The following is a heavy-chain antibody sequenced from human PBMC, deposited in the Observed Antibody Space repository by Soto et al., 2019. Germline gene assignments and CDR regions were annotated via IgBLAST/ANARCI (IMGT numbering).Heavy chain of an antibody. CDR3: AKDPAYYCSGGTCYLDY. D-gene: IGHD2-15*01. CDR2: ISGSGSST. V-gene: IGHV3-23*01. J-gene: IGHJ4*02. CDR1: GFTFDDYG. Sequence: PGGSLRLSCAASGFTFDDYGMSWVRQAPGKGLEWVSAISGSGSSTSYADSVKGRFTIRRDNSKNTLYLQMNSLRAEDTAVYYCAKDPAYYCSGGTCYLDYWGQGALVTVSS.